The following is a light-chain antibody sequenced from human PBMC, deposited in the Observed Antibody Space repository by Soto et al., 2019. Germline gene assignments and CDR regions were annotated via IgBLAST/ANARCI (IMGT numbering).Light chain of an antibody. V-gene: IGLV1-44*01. CDR3: AAWDDSLSGVV. Sequence: QSVLTQPPSASGTPGRKITISCSGSNSNIGSNTVNWYQQFPGTAPKLLIFANNQRPSVVPGRFSGSKSGTSASLAISGLQSEDEAHYYCAAWDDSLSGVVFGGGTKLTVL. CDR2: ANN. J-gene: IGLJ2*01. CDR1: NSNIGSNT.